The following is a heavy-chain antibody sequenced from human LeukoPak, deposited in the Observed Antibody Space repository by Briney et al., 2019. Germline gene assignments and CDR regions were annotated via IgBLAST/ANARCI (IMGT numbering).Heavy chain of an antibody. CDR3: VKVRGLVAHTGDY. Sequence: GGSLRHSRSLSGFNFRDFRVTGRRQTQGKGLEWLSTISGTGGSIYYADSVKGRFAISRDNSKNTLFLQMTRLRAEDPALYYCVKVRGLVAHTGDYWGQGSLVTVSS. J-gene: IGHJ4*02. D-gene: IGHD2-8*02. CDR2: ISGTGGSI. V-gene: IGHV3-23*01. CDR1: GFNFRDFR.